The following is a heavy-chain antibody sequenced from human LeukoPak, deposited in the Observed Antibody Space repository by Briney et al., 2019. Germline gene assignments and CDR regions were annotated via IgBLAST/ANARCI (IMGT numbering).Heavy chain of an antibody. Sequence: GESLKISCKGSGYSFTSYWISWVRQMPGKGLEWMGRIDPSDSYTNYSPSFQGHVTISADKSISTAYLQWSSLRASDTAMYYCARLSVRGAVAGNWFDPWGQGTLVTVSS. CDR1: GYSFTSYW. CDR2: IDPSDSYT. V-gene: IGHV5-10-1*01. D-gene: IGHD6-19*01. J-gene: IGHJ5*02. CDR3: ARLSVRGAVAGNWFDP.